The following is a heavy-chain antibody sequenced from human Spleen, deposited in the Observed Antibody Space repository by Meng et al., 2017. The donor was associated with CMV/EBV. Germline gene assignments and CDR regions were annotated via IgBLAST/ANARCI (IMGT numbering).Heavy chain of an antibody. Sequence: CTVSGASISGSSYYCGWIRQPPGRGLEWIGSIFYSENTYYNPSLKSRVTISVDTSKNQFSLKLTAVTAADTAVYYCTRLSRVATPLWGQGTLVTVSS. CDR2: IFYSENT. CDR3: TRLSRVATPL. CDR1: GASISGSSYY. D-gene: IGHD4-23*01. J-gene: IGHJ4*02. V-gene: IGHV4-39*01.